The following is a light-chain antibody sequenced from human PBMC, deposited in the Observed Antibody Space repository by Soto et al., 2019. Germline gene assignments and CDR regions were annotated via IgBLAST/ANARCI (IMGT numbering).Light chain of an antibody. CDR3: QPYSSLPLT. CDR2: GAS. CDR1: QSVINNY. Sequence: EIVLTQSPGTLCLSPGERATLSCRASQSVINNYLAWYQQKAGQAPRLLIYGASSRATGITDRFSGSGSGTDFTLTIRRMEPEDFALYYCQPYSSLPLTCGGGTEVDIK. V-gene: IGKV3-20*01. J-gene: IGKJ4*01.